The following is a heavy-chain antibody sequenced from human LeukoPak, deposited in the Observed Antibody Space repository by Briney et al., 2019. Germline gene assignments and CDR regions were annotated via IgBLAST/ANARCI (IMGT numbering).Heavy chain of an antibody. V-gene: IGHV1-2*02. CDR1: GYTFTGYY. Sequence: GASVKVSCKASGYTFTGYYVLWVRQAPGQGLEWMGWINPNSGGTNYAQKFQGRVTMTRDTSISTAYMELSRLRSDDTAVYYCAVRLLRFSEDYWGQGTLVTVSS. CDR3: AVRLLRFSEDY. J-gene: IGHJ4*02. D-gene: IGHD3-3*01. CDR2: INPNSGGT.